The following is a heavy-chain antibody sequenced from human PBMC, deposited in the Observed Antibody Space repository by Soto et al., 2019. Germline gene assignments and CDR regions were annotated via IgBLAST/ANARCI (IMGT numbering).Heavy chain of an antibody. D-gene: IGHD3-3*01. J-gene: IGHJ6*02. CDR3: ASSGITIFGVVPDPNYSSYGMDV. CDR1: GGTFSSYA. CDR2: IIPIFGTA. Sequence: SVKVSCKASGGTFSSYAISWGRQAPGQGREWMGGIIPIFGTANYAQKFQGRVTITADESTSPAYMELSSLRSEDTAVYYCASSGITIFGVVPDPNYSSYGMDVWGQGTTVTVSS. V-gene: IGHV1-69*13.